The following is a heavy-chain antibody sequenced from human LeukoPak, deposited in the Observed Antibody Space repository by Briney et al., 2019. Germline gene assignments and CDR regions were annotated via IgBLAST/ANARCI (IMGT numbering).Heavy chain of an antibody. CDR2: IYYSGRT. J-gene: IGHJ4*02. CDR3: ARYLTSIAAFDY. D-gene: IGHD6-6*01. Sequence: SETLSLTCTVSGYSISSGYYWGWIRQPPGKGLEWIGSIYYSGRTYYNPSLKSRVTISVDTSKNQFSLKLSSVTAADTAVYYCARYLTSIAAFDYWGQGTLVTVSS. V-gene: IGHV4-38-2*02. CDR1: GYSISSGYY.